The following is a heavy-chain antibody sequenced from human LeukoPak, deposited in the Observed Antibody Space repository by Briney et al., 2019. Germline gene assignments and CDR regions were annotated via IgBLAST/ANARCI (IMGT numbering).Heavy chain of an antibody. CDR2: LYSDGNT. CDR1: GFTVITND. Sequence: GGSLRLSCAASGFTVITNDMTWVRQAPGKGLEWGSVLYSDGNTKYADSVQGRFTISRDNSKNTLYLEMNSLSPDDTAVYCCARGVEPLAANTLAYWGQGTLVTVSS. V-gene: IGHV3-53*01. J-gene: IGHJ4*02. D-gene: IGHD1-14*01. CDR3: ARGVEPLAANTLAY.